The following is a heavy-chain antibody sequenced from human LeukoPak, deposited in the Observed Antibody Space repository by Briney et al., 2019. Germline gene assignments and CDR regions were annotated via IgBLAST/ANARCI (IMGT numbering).Heavy chain of an antibody. J-gene: IGHJ4*02. D-gene: IGHD6-19*01. CDR1: GFTFSTHA. Sequence: GGSLRLSCAASGFTFSTHAMSWVHQAPGKGLEWVSAISGRGGNTYYADSVKGRFTISRDNSKNTLYLQMNSLRAEDTALYYCAKDLYSSGWYLGDYWGQGTLVTVSS. V-gene: IGHV3-23*01. CDR2: ISGRGGNT. CDR3: AKDLYSSGWYLGDY.